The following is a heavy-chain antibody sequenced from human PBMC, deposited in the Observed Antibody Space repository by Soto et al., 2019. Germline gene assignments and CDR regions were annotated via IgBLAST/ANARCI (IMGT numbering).Heavy chain of an antibody. CDR2: IGGPGTDT. CDR3: AKDGVSYNSVWDAFDI. Sequence: EVRLLESGGGLLQPGRSLRLSCTASAFIFSNYAMSWVRQAPGKGLEWVASIGGPGTDTYYADSVKGRFTISRDNSKNPLFLQLNNLRTEDTALYYCAKDGVSYNSVWDAFDIWGQGTMVTVSS. D-gene: IGHD1-1*01. J-gene: IGHJ3*02. V-gene: IGHV3-23*01. CDR1: AFIFSNYA.